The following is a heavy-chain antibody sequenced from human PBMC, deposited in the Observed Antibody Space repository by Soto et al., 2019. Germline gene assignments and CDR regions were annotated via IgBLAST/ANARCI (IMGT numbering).Heavy chain of an antibody. D-gene: IGHD6-6*01. Sequence: GGSLRLSCAASGFTFSSYAMSWVRQAPGKGLEWVSAISGSGGSTYYADSVKGRFTISRDNSKNTLYLQMNSLRAEDTAVYYFAKVAFSSSSSYYYYYMDVWGKGTTVTVS. CDR1: GFTFSSYA. CDR2: ISGSGGST. CDR3: AKVAFSSSSSYYYYYMDV. J-gene: IGHJ6*03. V-gene: IGHV3-23*01.